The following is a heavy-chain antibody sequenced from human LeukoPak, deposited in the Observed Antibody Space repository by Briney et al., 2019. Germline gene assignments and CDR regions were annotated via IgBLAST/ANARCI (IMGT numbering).Heavy chain of an antibody. CDR1: GYTFTSYG. D-gene: IGHD3-9*01. CDR2: ISAYNGNT. Sequence: ASVKVSCKASGYTFTSYGISWVRQAPGQGLEWMGWISAYNGNTNYAQKLQGRVTMTTDTSTSTAYMELRSLRSDDTAVYYCARSYYDILTGYYMGHDAFDIWGQGTMVTVSS. V-gene: IGHV1-18*01. CDR3: ARSYYDILTGYYMGHDAFDI. J-gene: IGHJ3*02.